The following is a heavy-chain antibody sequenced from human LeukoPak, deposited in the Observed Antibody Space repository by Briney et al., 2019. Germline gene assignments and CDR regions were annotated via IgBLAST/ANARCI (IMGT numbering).Heavy chain of an antibody. Sequence: SQTLSLTCTVSGVSISSGGYYWSWIRQHPGKGLEWIGYIYYSGSTYYNPSLKSRVTISVDTSKNQFSLKLSSVTAADTAVYYCARASGGSCYDYWGQGTLVTVSS. V-gene: IGHV4-31*03. D-gene: IGHD2-15*01. CDR1: GVSISSGGYY. J-gene: IGHJ4*02. CDR3: ARASGGSCYDY. CDR2: IYYSGST.